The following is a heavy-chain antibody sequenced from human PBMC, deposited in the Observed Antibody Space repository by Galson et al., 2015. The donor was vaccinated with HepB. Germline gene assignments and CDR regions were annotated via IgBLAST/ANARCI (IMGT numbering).Heavy chain of an antibody. Sequence: PALVKPPQTLTLTCTFSGFSLRTSGVGVGWIRQPPGKALEWLALIYWNDDKRYSPSLKSRLTITKDTSKNQVVLTMTNMDPVDTATYYCAHRGEVKGRGLGFDPWGQGTLVTVSS. CDR3: AHRGEVKGRGLGFDP. CDR2: IYWNDDK. CDR1: GFSLRTSGVG. J-gene: IGHJ5*02. V-gene: IGHV2-5*01.